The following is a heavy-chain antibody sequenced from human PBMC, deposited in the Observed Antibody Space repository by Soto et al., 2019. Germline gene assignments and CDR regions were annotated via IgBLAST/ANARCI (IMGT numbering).Heavy chain of an antibody. J-gene: IGHJ4*02. CDR3: ASQPHGGYYDSSGYNYFDY. V-gene: IGHV4-59*01. CDR1: GGSISSYY. D-gene: IGHD3-22*01. CDR2: IYYSGST. Sequence: QVQVQESGPGLVKPSETLSLTCTVSGGSISSYYWSWIRQPPGKGLEWIGYIYYSGSTNYNPSLKSRVTISVDTSKNQFSLKLSSVTAADTAVYYCASQPHGGYYDSSGYNYFDYWGQGTLVTVSS.